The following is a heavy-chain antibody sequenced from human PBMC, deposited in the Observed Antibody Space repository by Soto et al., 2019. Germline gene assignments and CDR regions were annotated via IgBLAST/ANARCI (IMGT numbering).Heavy chain of an antibody. D-gene: IGHD4-17*01. CDR1: GFTFSDHY. Sequence: GGSLRLSCVASGFTFSDHYIDWVRQAPGKGLEWVGRTRNKANSYTTEYAASVKGRFTISRDDSKNSLYLQMNSLKTEDTAVYYCARELMTTVTFFDFWGQGTLVTVSS. V-gene: IGHV3-72*01. J-gene: IGHJ4*02. CDR2: TRNKANSYTT. CDR3: ARELMTTVTFFDF.